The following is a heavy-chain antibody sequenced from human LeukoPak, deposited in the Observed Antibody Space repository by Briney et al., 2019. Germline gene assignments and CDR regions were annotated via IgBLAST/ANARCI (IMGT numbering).Heavy chain of an antibody. CDR1: GYSFTNYW. CDR2: FYPGTSDT. D-gene: IGHD3-22*01. CDR3: ARRGYDSRGYHFYFDY. J-gene: IGHJ4*02. V-gene: IGHV5-51*01. Sequence: GEPLKISCKASGYSFTNYWIGWVRQSPGKGLEWMGIFYPGTSDTKYSPSLQGHVTVSADKSISTAYLQWSSLKASDTAMYYCARRGYDSRGYHFYFDYWGQGTLVTVSS.